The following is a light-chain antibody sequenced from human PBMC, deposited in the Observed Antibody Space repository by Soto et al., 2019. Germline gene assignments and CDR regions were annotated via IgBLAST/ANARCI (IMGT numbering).Light chain of an antibody. CDR3: CSYAGSYTHYV. V-gene: IGLV2-11*01. J-gene: IGLJ1*01. CDR2: AVT. Sequence: QSVLTQPRSVSGSPGQSVTISCTGTSSDVGGYNYVSWYQQYPGKAPKVMIYAVTKRPSGVPDRIFGSKSGNTASLAISGLQAEDEADYYCCSYAGSYTHYVFGTGTKVTVL. CDR1: SSDVGGYNY.